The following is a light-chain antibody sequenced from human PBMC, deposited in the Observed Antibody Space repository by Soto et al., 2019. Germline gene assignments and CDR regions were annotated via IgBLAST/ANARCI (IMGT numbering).Light chain of an antibody. Sequence: EIVLTQSPGTLSLSPGERATLSCRASKSVSSSYLAWYQQKPGQAPRLLIYGASSRATGIPDRFSGSGSGTDFTLTISRLEPEDFAVYYCQQYSSSTGTFGQGTKVEIK. V-gene: IGKV3-20*01. CDR3: QQYSSSTGT. CDR2: GAS. CDR1: KSVSSSY. J-gene: IGKJ1*01.